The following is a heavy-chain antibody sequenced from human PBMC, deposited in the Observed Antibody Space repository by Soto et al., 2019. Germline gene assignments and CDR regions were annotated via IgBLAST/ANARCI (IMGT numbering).Heavy chain of an antibody. CDR3: ASMGVWTDIRHFHY. J-gene: IGHJ4*02. CDR2: ISSSGSTI. D-gene: IGHD2-21*02. V-gene: IGHV3-48*03. Sequence: EVQLVESGGGLVQPGGSLRLSCAASGFTFSSYEMNWVRQAPGKGLEWVSYISSSGSTIYYADSVKGRFTISRDNAKNSLYLQMNSLRAEDKAVYYCASMGVWTDIRHFHYWGQGTLVTVSS. CDR1: GFTFSSYE.